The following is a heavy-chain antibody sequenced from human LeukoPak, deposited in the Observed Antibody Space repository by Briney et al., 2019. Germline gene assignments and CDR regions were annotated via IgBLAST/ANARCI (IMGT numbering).Heavy chain of an antibody. CDR2: IYYSGST. Sequence: SETLSLTCTVSGGSIGSYYWSWIRQPPGKGLEWIGYIYYSGSTDYNPSLKSRVTISADTSKNQFSLNLSSVTAADTAVYFCARLHYFHTTGFSSYFDFWGQGTLVSVSS. CDR3: ARLHYFHTTGFSSYFDF. CDR1: GGSIGSYY. D-gene: IGHD3-22*01. J-gene: IGHJ4*02. V-gene: IGHV4-59*01.